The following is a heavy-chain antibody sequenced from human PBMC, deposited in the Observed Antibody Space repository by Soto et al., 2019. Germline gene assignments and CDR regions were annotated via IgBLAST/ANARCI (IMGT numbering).Heavy chain of an antibody. V-gene: IGHV3-23*01. CDR3: AKHDFWTLYNSGLDS. CDR2: ISGSGGDT. Sequence: PGGSLRLSCSASGFTFTSYAMSWVRQAPGKGLEWVSGISGSGGDTKSADSVKGRFTIARDNFKNMLSLQMNSLRVEGTAVYYCAKHDFWTLYNSGLDSWGQGTLVTVSS. CDR1: GFTFTSYA. D-gene: IGHD3-3*01. J-gene: IGHJ4*02.